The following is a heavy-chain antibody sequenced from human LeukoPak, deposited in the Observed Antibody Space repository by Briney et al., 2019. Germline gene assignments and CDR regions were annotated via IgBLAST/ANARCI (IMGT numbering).Heavy chain of an antibody. CDR2: ISARSITI. J-gene: IGHJ4*02. D-gene: IGHD1-26*01. CDR3: ARMGPTYFDS. V-gene: IGHV3-11*01. Sequence: GGSLRLSCAASGFTFSDYYMSWVRQAPEKGLEWVSYISARSITIYYADSVKGRFTISRDNAKNSLYLQMNSLRAEDTAVYYCARMGPTYFDSWGQGTLVTASS. CDR1: GFTFSDYY.